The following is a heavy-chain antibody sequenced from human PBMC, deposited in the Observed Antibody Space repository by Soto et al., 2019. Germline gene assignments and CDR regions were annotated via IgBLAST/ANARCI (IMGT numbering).Heavy chain of an antibody. D-gene: IGHD3-16*01. J-gene: IGHJ3*02. CDR1: GFSFGSDW. CDR2: IRKDGGQE. CDR3: SRDANYRDDSAYYDVFDI. Sequence: DVQLTESGGGLVQPGGSLRLSCGASGFSFGSDWMAWVRQAPGKGVEWVANIRKDGGQEHYAGFVRGRFSVSKDNAKDSLDLRMTSLRLEYTAEYYCSRDANYRDDSAYYDVFDIWGQGTMVTVSS. V-gene: IGHV3-7*05.